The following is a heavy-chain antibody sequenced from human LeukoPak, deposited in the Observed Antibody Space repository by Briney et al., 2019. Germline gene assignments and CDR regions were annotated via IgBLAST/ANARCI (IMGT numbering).Heavy chain of an antibody. V-gene: IGHV1-69*04. D-gene: IGHD2-21*02. CDR1: GDTFSYYG. CDR2: IIPIRDIS. CDR3: VRASGVVSDSALAY. Sequence: SVKVSCKASGDTFSYYGINWLRQAPGQGLEWMGRIIPIRDISNLAQKFQGRVAITADGSTDTAYLELSRLRSEDTAVYYCVRASGVVSDSALAYWGQGTPVTVSS. J-gene: IGHJ4*02.